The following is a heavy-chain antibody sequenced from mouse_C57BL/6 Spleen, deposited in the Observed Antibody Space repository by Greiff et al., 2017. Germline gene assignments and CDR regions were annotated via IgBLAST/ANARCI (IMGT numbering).Heavy chain of an antibody. J-gene: IGHJ4*01. CDR1: GYTFTSYW. V-gene: IGHV1-64*01. CDR2: IHPNSGST. Sequence: QVQLQQPGAELVKPGASVKLSCKASGYTFTSYWMHWVKQRPGQGLEWIGMIHPNSGSTNYNEKFKSKATLTVDKSSSTAYMQLSSLTSENSAVYYGARSSSKGYAMDYWGQGTSVTVSS. CDR3: ARSSSKGYAMDY. D-gene: IGHD1-1*01.